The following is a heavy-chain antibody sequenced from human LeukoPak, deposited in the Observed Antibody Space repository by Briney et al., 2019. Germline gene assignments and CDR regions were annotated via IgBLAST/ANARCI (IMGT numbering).Heavy chain of an antibody. Sequence: GGSLRLSCAASGFTFSSYWMHWVRQAPGKGLVWVSRIKSDGSSISYADSVKGRFTISRDNSKNTLYLQMTSLRAEDTAVYYCAKVLEGDYSNYSGSFDYWGQGTLVTVSS. J-gene: IGHJ4*02. CDR2: IKSDGSSI. V-gene: IGHV3-74*01. CDR1: GFTFSSYW. D-gene: IGHD4-11*01. CDR3: AKVLEGDYSNYSGSFDY.